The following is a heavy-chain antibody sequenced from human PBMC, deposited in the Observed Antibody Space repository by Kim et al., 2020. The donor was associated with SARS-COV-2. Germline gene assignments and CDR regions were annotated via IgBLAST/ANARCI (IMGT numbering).Heavy chain of an antibody. V-gene: IGHV4-39*01. Sequence: SETLSLTCTVSGASINNSTYYWGWIRQPPGKGLEWIGSIYDTGSTYYNPSLKSRVTISVDTSQNQFTLELSSVTAADTAVFYCARHIIFSSVPWHLGFWGQGTLVTVSS. CDR3: ARHIIFSSVPWHLGF. J-gene: IGHJ4*02. CDR2: IYDTGST. CDR1: GASINNSTYY. D-gene: IGHD5-12*01.